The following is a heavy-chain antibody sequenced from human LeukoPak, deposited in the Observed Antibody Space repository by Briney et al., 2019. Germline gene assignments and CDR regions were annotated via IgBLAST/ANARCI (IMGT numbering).Heavy chain of an antibody. CDR2: YHNGNS. CDR3: ARLWDSTGLYFSYYMDV. V-gene: IGHV4-39*01. Sequence: NPSETLSLTCIVSGVSIRSDTYYWGWIRQPPGKGLEWIGNYHNGNSYYNPSLKSRVTISEDTSGNQFSLRVTSVTAADTAVYYCARLWDSTGLYFSYYMDVWGEGTTVTVSS. CDR1: GVSIRSDTYY. J-gene: IGHJ6*03. D-gene: IGHD6-25*01.